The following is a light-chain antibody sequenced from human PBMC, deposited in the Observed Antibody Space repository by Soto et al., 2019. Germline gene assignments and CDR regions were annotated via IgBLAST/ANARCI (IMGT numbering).Light chain of an antibody. CDR2: FAS. CDR3: QQYDNLPPTWT. CDR1: QSVSSK. V-gene: IGKV3-15*01. J-gene: IGKJ1*01. Sequence: EIVMTQSPATLSVSPGERATLSCRASQSVSSKLAWFQQKPGQAPRLLIYFASTRATDIPARFSGSGSGTEFTLTISSLQSEDFAVYYCQQYDNLPPTWTFGQGTKVEIE.